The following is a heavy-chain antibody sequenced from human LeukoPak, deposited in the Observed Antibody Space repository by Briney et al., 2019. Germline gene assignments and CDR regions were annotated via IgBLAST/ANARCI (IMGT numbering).Heavy chain of an antibody. CDR2: IYHSGST. V-gene: IGHV4-4*02. D-gene: IGHD6-13*01. J-gene: IGHJ6*02. CDR3: ASSGYSSSWYEGALYYYYGMDV. Sequence: SETLSLTCAVSGGSISSSNWWSWVRQPPGKGLEWIGEIYHSGSTNYNPSLKSRVTISVDKSKNQFSLKLSSVTAADTAVYYCASSGYSSSWYEGALYYYYGMDVWGQGTTVTVSS. CDR1: GGSISSSNW.